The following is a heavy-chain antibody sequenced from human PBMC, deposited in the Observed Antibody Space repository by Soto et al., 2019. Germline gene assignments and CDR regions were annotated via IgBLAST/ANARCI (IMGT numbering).Heavy chain of an antibody. CDR3: TRVTYYDFWSGYQH. V-gene: IGHV3-49*03. Sequence: PGGSLRLSCTACGFTFGDYAMSWFRQAPGKGLEWVGFIRSKAYGGTTEYAASVKGRFTISRDDSKSIAYLQMNSLKTEDTAVYYCTRVTYYDFWSGYQHWGQGTLVTVSS. J-gene: IGHJ4*02. CDR1: GFTFGDYA. CDR2: IRSKAYGGTT. D-gene: IGHD3-3*01.